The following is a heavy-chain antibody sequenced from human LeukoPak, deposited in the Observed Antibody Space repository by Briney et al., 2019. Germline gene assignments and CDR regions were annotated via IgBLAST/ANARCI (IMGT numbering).Heavy chain of an antibody. J-gene: IGHJ5*02. CDR3: ARDRIVVVPAAINNWFDP. Sequence: PSETLSLTCTVSGGSISSYYWRWIRQPAGKGLEWIGRIYTSGSNNYNPSLKTRVTMSVDTSKTQFSLKLSSVTAADTAVYYCARDRIVVVPAAINNWFDPWGQGTLVTVSS. V-gene: IGHV4-4*07. CDR2: IYTSGSN. CDR1: GGSISSYY. D-gene: IGHD2-2*01.